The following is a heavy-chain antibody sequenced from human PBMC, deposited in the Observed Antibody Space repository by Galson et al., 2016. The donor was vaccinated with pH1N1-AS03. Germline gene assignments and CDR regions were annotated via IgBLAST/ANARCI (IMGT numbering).Heavy chain of an antibody. J-gene: IGHJ4*02. V-gene: IGHV3-49*04. CDR2: IRNKAYGGTT. D-gene: IGHD7-27*01. CDR1: GFSFGDYT. CDR3: SRLKTGSFDY. Sequence: SLRLSCAASGFSFGDYTMTWVRQAPGKGLEWVGFIRNKAYGGTTEYATSVKGRFTISRDDSKNIAYLQMNSLKTEDTAIFYCSRLKTGSFDYWGQGTLATVSS.